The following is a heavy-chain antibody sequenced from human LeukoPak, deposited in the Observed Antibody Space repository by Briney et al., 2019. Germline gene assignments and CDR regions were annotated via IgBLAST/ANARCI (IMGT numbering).Heavy chain of an antibody. CDR2: IIPIFGTA. J-gene: IGHJ6*04. CDR3: ARGGYYGSGSYPFYYYGMDV. V-gene: IGHV1-69*06. CDR1: GGTFISYA. Sequence: SVKVSCKASGGTFISYAISWVRQAPGQGLEWMGGIIPIFGTANYAQKFQGRVTITADKSTSTAYMELSSLRSEDTAVYYCARGGYYGSGSYPFYYYGMDVWGKGTTVTVSS. D-gene: IGHD3-10*01.